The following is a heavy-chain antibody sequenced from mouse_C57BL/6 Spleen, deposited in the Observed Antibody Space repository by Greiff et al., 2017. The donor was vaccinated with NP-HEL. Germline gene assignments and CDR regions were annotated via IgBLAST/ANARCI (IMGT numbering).Heavy chain of an antibody. V-gene: IGHV1-42*01. CDR3: ARWYYGSSYDYAMDY. D-gene: IGHD1-1*01. J-gene: IGHJ4*01. CDR2: INPSTGGT. Sequence: EVQLQQSGPELVKPGASVKISCKASGYSFTGYYMNWVKQSPEKSLEWIGEINPSTGGTTYNQKFKAKATLTVDKSSSTAYMQLKSLTSEDSAVYYCARWYYGSSYDYAMDYWGQGTSVTVSS. CDR1: GYSFTGYY.